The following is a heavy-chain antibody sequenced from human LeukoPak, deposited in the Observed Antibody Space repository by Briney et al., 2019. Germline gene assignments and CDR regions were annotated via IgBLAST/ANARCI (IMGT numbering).Heavy chain of an antibody. CDR2: IAWSTGNT. CDR3: AKDMNSYGSGSSYNPWGPFDS. D-gene: IGHD3-10*01. J-gene: IGHJ4*02. V-gene: IGHV3-9*01. Sequence: GGSLRFSCAASGFTFSSYGRHWVGQAPGQGLEWVLGIAWSTGNTGYADSMKGRFTISRENAENSLYLQMNRLRAEDSALYYCAKDMNSYGSGSSYNPWGPFDSWGQGTLVTVSS. CDR1: GFTFSSYG.